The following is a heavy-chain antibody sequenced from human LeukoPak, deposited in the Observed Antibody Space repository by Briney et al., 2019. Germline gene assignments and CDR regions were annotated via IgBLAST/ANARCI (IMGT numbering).Heavy chain of an antibody. CDR3: ARGRRGRPVVPAAILWFDP. D-gene: IGHD2-2*01. CDR1: GYTFTSYD. Sequence: ASVKVSCKASGYTFTSYDINWVRQATGQGLEWMGWMNPNSGNTGYAQKFPGRVTMTRNTSISTAYMELSSLRSEDTAVYYCARGRRGRPVVPAAILWFDPWGQGTLVTVSS. J-gene: IGHJ5*02. CDR2: MNPNSGNT. V-gene: IGHV1-8*01.